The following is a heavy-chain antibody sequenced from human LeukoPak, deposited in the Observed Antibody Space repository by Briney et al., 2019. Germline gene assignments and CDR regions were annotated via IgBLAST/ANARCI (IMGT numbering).Heavy chain of an antibody. J-gene: IGHJ4*02. CDR1: GGSISSYY. D-gene: IGHD2-2*01. Sequence: SETLSLTCTVSGGSISSYYWSWIRQPPGKGLEWIGYIYYSGSTHYNPSLKSRVTISVDTSKNQFSLKLSSVTAADTAVYYCARDVVPKYCSSTSCYRGGFDYWGQGTLVTVSS. V-gene: IGHV4-59*01. CDR2: IYYSGST. CDR3: ARDVVPKYCSSTSCYRGGFDY.